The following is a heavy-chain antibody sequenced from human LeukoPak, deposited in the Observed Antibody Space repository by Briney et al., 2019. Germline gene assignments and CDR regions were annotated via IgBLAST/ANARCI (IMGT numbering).Heavy chain of an antibody. J-gene: IGHJ4*02. CDR3: ARDPSLAVAGIRLFDY. V-gene: IGHV1-18*01. CDR1: GYTFTNYG. Sequence: GASVQVSCKTSGYTFTNYGISWLRQPPGQGLEGMGWINGYNGNPRYAQKVQGRVTMTTDTSTNTAYMEVNSLGSDDTAIYYCARDPSLAVAGIRLFDYWGQGTLVIVSS. CDR2: INGYNGNP. D-gene: IGHD6-19*01.